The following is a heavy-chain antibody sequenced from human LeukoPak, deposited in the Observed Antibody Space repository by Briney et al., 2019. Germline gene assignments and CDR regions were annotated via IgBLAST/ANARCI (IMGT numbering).Heavy chain of an antibody. D-gene: IGHD6-6*01. Sequence: PGASLTLSCAASGFTFSSYAMSWVRQAPGKGLEWVSAISGSGGSTYYADSVKGRFTISRDNSKNTLYLQMNSLRAEDTAVYYCAKDEWSIAALTFDYWGQGTLVTVSS. CDR2: ISGSGGST. V-gene: IGHV3-23*01. CDR3: AKDEWSIAALTFDY. CDR1: GFTFSSYA. J-gene: IGHJ4*02.